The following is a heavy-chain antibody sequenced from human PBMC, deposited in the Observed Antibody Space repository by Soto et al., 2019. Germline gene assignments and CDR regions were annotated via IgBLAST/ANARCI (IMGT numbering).Heavy chain of an antibody. CDR2: IWYDGSNK. Sequence: GSLRLSYAASGFTFSSYGMHWVGQAPGKGLEWVAVIWYDGSNKYYADSVKGRFTISRDNSKNTLYLQMNSLRAEDTAVYYCARARTTDGHYYGMDVWGQGTTVTVSS. V-gene: IGHV3-33*01. D-gene: IGHD4-17*01. CDR1: GFTFSSYG. CDR3: ARARTTDGHYYGMDV. J-gene: IGHJ6*02.